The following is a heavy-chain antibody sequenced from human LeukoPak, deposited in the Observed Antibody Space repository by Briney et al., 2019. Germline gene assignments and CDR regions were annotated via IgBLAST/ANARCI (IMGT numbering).Heavy chain of an antibody. Sequence: SQTLSLTCTVSGGSTSSGSYYWSWIRQPAGKGLEWIGRIYTSGSTNYNPSLKSRVTISVDTSKNQFSLKLSSVTAADTAVYYCARDPHAPTIFGVFDPWGQGTLVTVSS. D-gene: IGHD3-3*01. V-gene: IGHV4-61*02. J-gene: IGHJ5*02. CDR3: ARDPHAPTIFGVFDP. CDR2: IYTSGST. CDR1: GGSTSSGSYY.